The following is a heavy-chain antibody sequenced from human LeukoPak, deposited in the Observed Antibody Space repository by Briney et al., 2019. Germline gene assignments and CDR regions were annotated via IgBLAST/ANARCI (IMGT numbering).Heavy chain of an antibody. D-gene: IGHD1-26*01. J-gene: IGHJ4*02. CDR3: ARGVNSGYFDY. CDR1: SGSISSYY. V-gene: IGHV4-59*01. CDR2: IYYSGST. Sequence: SETLSLTCSVSSGSISSYYWSWIRQPPGKGLEWIGYIYYSGSTNYSPSLKSRVTISLDTSKNQFSLKLSSVTAADTAVYYCARGVNSGYFDYCGQGTLVTVSS.